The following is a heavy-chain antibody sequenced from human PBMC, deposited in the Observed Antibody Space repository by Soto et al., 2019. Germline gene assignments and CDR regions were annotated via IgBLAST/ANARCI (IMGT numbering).Heavy chain of an antibody. CDR3: AREPNYFDY. CDR2: INGGNGNT. CDR1: GNTVPNYA. Sequence: GASVKVSCKASGNTVPNYAIHWVRQAPGQRLEWMGWINGGNGNTNYAQKLQGRVTMTTDTSTSTAYMELRSLRSDDTAVYYCAREPNYFDYWGQGTLVTVSS. V-gene: IGHV1-18*01. J-gene: IGHJ4*02.